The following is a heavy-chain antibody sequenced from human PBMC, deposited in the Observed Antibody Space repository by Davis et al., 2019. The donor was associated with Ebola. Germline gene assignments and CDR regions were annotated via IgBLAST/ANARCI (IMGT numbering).Heavy chain of an antibody. Sequence: ASVKVSCKASGYTFIGYYIHWVRQAPGQGLEWMGWINPNNGDTNNPQKFQDRVTKTRDTSVSIAYLELRSLRSDDTAVYYCAREGSLEVLDWGQGTLVTVSS. D-gene: IGHD3-10*01. V-gene: IGHV1-2*02. CDR2: INPNNGDT. CDR1: GYTFIGYY. J-gene: IGHJ4*02. CDR3: AREGSLEVLD.